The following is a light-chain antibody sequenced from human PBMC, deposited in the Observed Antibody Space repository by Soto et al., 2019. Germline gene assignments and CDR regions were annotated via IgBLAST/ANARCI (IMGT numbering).Light chain of an antibody. V-gene: IGLV2-14*01. CDR3: SSYTSISTWV. CDR1: SSDVGGYSY. Sequence: QSALTQPASVSGSPGQSITISCTGTSSDVGGYSYVSWYQQRPGKAPKLMIYDVSNRPSGVSNRFSGSKSGNTASLTISGLQAEDEADYYCSSYTSISTWVFGGGTKVTVL. J-gene: IGLJ3*02. CDR2: DVS.